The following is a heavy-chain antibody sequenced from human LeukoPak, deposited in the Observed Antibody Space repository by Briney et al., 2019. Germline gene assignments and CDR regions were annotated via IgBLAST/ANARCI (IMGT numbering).Heavy chain of an antibody. J-gene: IGHJ4*02. CDR1: GFNVSSNY. CDR3: ARVQWLRSWYFDY. V-gene: IGHV3-53*01. D-gene: IGHD5-12*01. CDR2: IYSGGST. Sequence: GGSLRLSCAASGFNVSSNYMSWVRQAPGKGLEWVSVIYSGGSTYYADSVKGRFTICRDNSKNTLYLQMNSLRAEDTAVYYCARVQWLRSWYFDYWGQGTLVTVSS.